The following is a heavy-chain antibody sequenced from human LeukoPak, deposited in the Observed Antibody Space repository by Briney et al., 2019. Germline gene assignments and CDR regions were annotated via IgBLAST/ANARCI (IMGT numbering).Heavy chain of an antibody. CDR1: GFIFSSYG. V-gene: IGHV3-30*03. J-gene: IGHJ4*02. CDR2: ISDDGSQK. CDR3: ARLYWGSGFDY. Sequence: PGGSLRLSCTASGFIFSSYGMHWVRQAPGKRLERVALISDDGSQKYYADSVKGRFTISRDNSKTTLYLQMNSLRAEDTAVYYCARLYWGSGFDYWGQGTLVTVSS. D-gene: IGHD2-8*02.